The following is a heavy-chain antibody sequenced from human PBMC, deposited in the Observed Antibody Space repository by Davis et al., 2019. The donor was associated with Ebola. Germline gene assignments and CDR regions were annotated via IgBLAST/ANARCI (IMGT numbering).Heavy chain of an antibody. D-gene: IGHD6-19*01. CDR3: TAVAGTSDY. CDR1: GFTFSGSA. V-gene: IGHV3-73*01. Sequence: LSLTCAASGFTFSGSAMHWVRQASGKGLEWVGRIRSKANSYATAYAASVKGRFTISRDDSKNTAYLQMNSLKTEDTAVYYCTAVAGTSDYWGQGTLVTVSS. CDR2: IRSKANSYAT. J-gene: IGHJ4*02.